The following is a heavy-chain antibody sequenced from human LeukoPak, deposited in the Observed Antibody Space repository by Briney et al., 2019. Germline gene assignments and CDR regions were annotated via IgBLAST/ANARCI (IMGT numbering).Heavy chain of an antibody. D-gene: IGHD2-2*01. CDR2: ISYSGST. V-gene: IGHV4-31*03. J-gene: IGHJ6*02. CDR1: GDYISSGGYY. CDR3: ARDPPADV. Sequence: SETLSLTCTVSGDYISSGGYYWCWIHQRPGKGLEWIGYISYSGSTYYNPSLQSRVSISADKSINHFSLQLSSVTAADTAVYYCARDPPADVWGQGTTVTVSS.